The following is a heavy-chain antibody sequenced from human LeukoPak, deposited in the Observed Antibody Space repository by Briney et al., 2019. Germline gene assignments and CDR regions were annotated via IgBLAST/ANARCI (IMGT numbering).Heavy chain of an antibody. CDR2: ISSSSSYI. D-gene: IGHD4-17*01. V-gene: IGHV3-21*01. Sequence: GGSLRLSCAASGFTFSSYSMNWVRQAPGKGLEWVSSISSSSSYIYYADSVKGRFTISRDNAKNSLYLQMNSLRAEDTAVYYWARTMYGDYVRPPPYYYYGMDVWGQGTTVTASS. J-gene: IGHJ6*02. CDR1: GFTFSSYS. CDR3: ARTMYGDYVRPPPYYYYGMDV.